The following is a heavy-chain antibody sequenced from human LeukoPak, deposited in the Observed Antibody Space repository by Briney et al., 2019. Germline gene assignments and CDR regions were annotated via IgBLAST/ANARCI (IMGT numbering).Heavy chain of an antibody. J-gene: IGHJ4*02. V-gene: IGHV3-48*01. CDR2: ISGSSRPI. Sequence: GGSLRLSCAASGFTFSSYSMNWVRQAPGRGLEWVSYISGSSRPIYYADSVKGRFTISRDNAKNSLYLQMNSLRAEDTAVYYCARDPGLYDFWSGYLDYWGQGTLVTVPS. CDR1: GFTFSSYS. CDR3: ARDPGLYDFWSGYLDY. D-gene: IGHD3-3*01.